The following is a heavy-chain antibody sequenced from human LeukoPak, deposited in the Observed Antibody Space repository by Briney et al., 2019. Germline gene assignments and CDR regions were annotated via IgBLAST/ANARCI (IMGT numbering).Heavy chain of an antibody. CDR1: GGSFSGYY. D-gene: IGHD3-10*01. J-gene: IGHJ5*02. V-gene: IGHV4-34*01. Sequence: TSETLSLTCAVYGGSFSGYYWSWIRQPPGKGLEWIGEINHSGSTNYNPSLKSRVTISVDTSKNQFSLKLSSVTAADTAVYYCARGSPRGWFDPWGQGTLVTVSS. CDR3: ARGSPRGWFDP. CDR2: INHSGST.